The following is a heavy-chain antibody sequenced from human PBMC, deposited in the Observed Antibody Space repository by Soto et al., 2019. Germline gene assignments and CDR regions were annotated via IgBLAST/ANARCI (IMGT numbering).Heavy chain of an antibody. V-gene: IGHV1-69*01. J-gene: IGHJ6*02. CDR3: ARSQGSSTSLDIYYYYYYGMDV. CDR1: GGTFSSYA. CDR2: IIPISDTT. Sequence: QVQLVQSGAEVKKPGSSVKVSCKASGGTFSSYAISWVRQAPGQGLEWMGGIIPISDTTNYAQKFQGRVTIIAAESTSTAYMELSRLRSEDTAVYYCARSQGSSTSLDIYYYYYYGMDVWGQGTTVTVSS. D-gene: IGHD2-2*01.